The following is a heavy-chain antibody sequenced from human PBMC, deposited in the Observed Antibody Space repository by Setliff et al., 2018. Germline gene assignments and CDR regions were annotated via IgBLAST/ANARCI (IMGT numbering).Heavy chain of an antibody. V-gene: IGHV4-59*11. CDR2: IHYSGTT. CDR3: ARENGYCSGGACYFMFDY. CDR1: GGSSSSHY. Sequence: PSETLSLTCTVSGGSSSSHYWSWIRQPPGKGLEWIGYIHYSGTTNYNPSLKSRVTLPLDTAKNQFSLELRAVTAADTALYYCARENGYCSGGACYFMFDYWGQGTLVTVSS. J-gene: IGHJ4*02. D-gene: IGHD2-15*01.